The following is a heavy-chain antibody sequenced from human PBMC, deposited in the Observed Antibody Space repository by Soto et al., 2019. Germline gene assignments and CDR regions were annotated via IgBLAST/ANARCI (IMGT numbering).Heavy chain of an antibody. CDR2: INPSGGST. Sequence: ASVKVSCKASGYTFTSYYMHWVRQAPGQGLEWMGIINPSGGSTSYAQKFQGRVTMTRDTSTSTVYMELSSLRSEDTAVYYCARGTEELLRFLEWSPSYYYYMDVWGKGTTVTVSS. J-gene: IGHJ6*03. CDR1: GYTFTSYY. CDR3: ARGTEELLRFLEWSPSYYYYMDV. D-gene: IGHD3-3*01. V-gene: IGHV1-46*03.